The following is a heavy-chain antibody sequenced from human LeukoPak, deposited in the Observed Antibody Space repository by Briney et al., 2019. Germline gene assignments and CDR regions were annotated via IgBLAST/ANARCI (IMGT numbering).Heavy chain of an antibody. D-gene: IGHD3-16*02. CDR2: ISSSGSII. V-gene: IGHV3-48*03. J-gene: IGHJ4*02. CDR3: ARVVWGGYRKDY. Sequence: GGSLRLSCAASGITFSDYEMNWVRQAPGKGLEWVSYISSSGSIIYYADSVKGRFTISRDNAKNSLYLQMNSLRAEDTAVYYCARVVWGGYRKDYWGQGTLVTVSS. CDR1: GITFSDYE.